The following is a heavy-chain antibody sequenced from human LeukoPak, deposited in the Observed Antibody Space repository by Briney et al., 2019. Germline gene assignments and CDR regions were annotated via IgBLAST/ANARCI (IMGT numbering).Heavy chain of an antibody. CDR2: IYTSGST. D-gene: IGHD3-22*01. CDR1: GGSISSGNYY. V-gene: IGHV4-61*02. Sequence: KPSETLSLTCTVSGGSISSGNYYWSWIRQPAGKGLEWIGRIYTSGSTNYNPSLKSRVTISVDTSKNQFSLKLSSVTAADTAVYYCAGYYDSSGYYFDYWGQGTLVTVSS. CDR3: AGYYDSSGYYFDY. J-gene: IGHJ4*02.